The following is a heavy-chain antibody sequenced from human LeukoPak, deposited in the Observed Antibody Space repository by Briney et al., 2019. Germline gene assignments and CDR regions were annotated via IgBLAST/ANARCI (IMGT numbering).Heavy chain of an antibody. J-gene: IGHJ3*02. V-gene: IGHV4-59*12. Sequence: SETLSLTCTVSGGSISSYYWSWIRQPPGKGLEWIGYIYYSGSTNYNPSLKSRVTISVDTSKNQFSLKLSSVTAADTAVYYCARGESRSDTIFGVVIRGDDAFDIWGQGTMVTVSS. CDR2: IYYSGST. CDR3: ARGESRSDTIFGVVIRGDDAFDI. D-gene: IGHD3-3*01. CDR1: GGSISSYY.